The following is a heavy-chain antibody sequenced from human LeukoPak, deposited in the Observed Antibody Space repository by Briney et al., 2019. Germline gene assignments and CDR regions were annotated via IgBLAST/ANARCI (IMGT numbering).Heavy chain of an antibody. CDR1: AFLLSNYW. D-gene: IGHD3-16*01. CDR2: LKHDSTEN. J-gene: IGHJ6*03. CDR3: ARDRHQFGRLWYMDV. Sequence: GVSLTLSCAGSAFLLSNYWMMWHPQAPGKGLEWVANLKHDSTENHYVFSVKGRFTIHRYNAKNSLYLHMNSLRDEDTAVYYGARDRHQFGRLWYMDVWGRGTLVAVSS. V-gene: IGHV3-7*01.